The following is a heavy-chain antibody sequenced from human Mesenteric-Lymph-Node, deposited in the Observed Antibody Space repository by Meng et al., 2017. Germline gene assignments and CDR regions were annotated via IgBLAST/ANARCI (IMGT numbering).Heavy chain of an antibody. CDR1: GYTFSSYG. Sequence: QVQLVQAGAEVKRPGASVKVSCKASGYTFSSYGFTWVRQAPGQGLEWMGWINSGNGNIRYSPKFQGRVTFTGDTSATTSYMAVTSLTSEDTAIYFCARDGGFSVGATLYDYWGQGTLVTVSS. D-gene: IGHD1-26*01. V-gene: IGHV1-18*01. CDR3: ARDGGFSVGATLYDY. CDR2: INSGNGNI. J-gene: IGHJ4*02.